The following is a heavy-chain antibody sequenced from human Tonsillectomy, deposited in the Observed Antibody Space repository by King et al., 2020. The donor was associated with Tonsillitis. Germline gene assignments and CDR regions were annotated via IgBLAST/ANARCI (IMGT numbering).Heavy chain of an antibody. V-gene: IGHV5-10-1*03. CDR1: GNSFTSYW. CDR2: IDPSDSYT. D-gene: IGHD5-18*01. Sequence: VQLVESGAEVKKPGESLRISCKGSGNSFTSYWISWVRQMPGKGLEWMGRIDPSDSYTNYSPSFQGHVTISADKSISTAYLQWSSLKASDTAIYYCASARDTTMIKGWGQGTLVTVSS. J-gene: IGHJ4*02. CDR3: ASARDTTMIKG.